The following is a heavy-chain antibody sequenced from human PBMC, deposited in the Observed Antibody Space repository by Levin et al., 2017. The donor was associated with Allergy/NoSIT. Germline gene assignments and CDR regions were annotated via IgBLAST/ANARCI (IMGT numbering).Heavy chain of an antibody. CDR3: AKNTNWIDY. V-gene: IGHV3-49*05. Sequence: KSGGSLRLSCAASGFTFGDHGMSWFRQAPGKGLEWVGLIRSKAYGGTTDYAASVKGRFTISRDDSKGIAYLQMNSLKTEEIAMYYCAKNTNWIDYWGQGTLVTVSS. CDR1: GFTFGDHG. J-gene: IGHJ4*02. D-gene: IGHD2-8*01. CDR2: IRSKAYGGTT.